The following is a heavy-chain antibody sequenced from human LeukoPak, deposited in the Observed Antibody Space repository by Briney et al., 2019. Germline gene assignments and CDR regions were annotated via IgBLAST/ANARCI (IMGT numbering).Heavy chain of an antibody. V-gene: IGHV3-21*01. CDR2: ISSSSSYI. CDR3: ARARGGSSWAFDY. J-gene: IGHJ4*02. CDR1: GFTFSSYS. D-gene: IGHD6-13*01. Sequence: GGSLRLSCAASGFTFSSYSMNWVRQAPGKGLEWVSSISSSSSYIYYADSVKGRFTISRDNAKNSLYLQMNSLRAEDTAVYYCARARGGSSWAFDYWGERTLLTVSS.